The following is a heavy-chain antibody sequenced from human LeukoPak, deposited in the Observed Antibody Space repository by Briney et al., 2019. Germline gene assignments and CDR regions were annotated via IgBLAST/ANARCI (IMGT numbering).Heavy chain of an antibody. CDR2: IKQDGREK. D-gene: IGHD3-10*01. V-gene: IGHV3-7*01. Sequence: GGSLRLSCAASGFTCSSYWMSWVRQAPGRGLGCVANIKQDGREKYYVDSVKGRFTISRDNAKTSLYLQMNSLRAEATAVYYCARRGLICFGELVSGPNYFDYWGQGTLFTVSS. CDR1: GFTCSSYW. J-gene: IGHJ4*02. CDR3: ARRGLICFGELVSGPNYFDY.